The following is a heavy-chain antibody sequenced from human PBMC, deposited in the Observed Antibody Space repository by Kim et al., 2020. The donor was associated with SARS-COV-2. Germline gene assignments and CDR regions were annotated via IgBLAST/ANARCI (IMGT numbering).Heavy chain of an antibody. CDR1: GGSISSSSYY. D-gene: IGHD3-10*01. V-gene: IGHV4-39*01. J-gene: IGHJ4*02. CDR3: ATLSXYGSGSYWSPXDH. CDR2: IYYSGNX. Sequence: SETLSLTCIVSGGSISSSSYYWGWFXQPPXXGXXWXGNIYYSGNXYHSPSLKSRVTISVDTSKNQFSRKLSSVTAXDXAVXYCATLSXYGSGSYWSPXDHWGQGTL.